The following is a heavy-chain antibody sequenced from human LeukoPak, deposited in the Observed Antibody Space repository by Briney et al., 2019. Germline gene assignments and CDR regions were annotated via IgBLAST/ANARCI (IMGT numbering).Heavy chain of an antibody. V-gene: IGHV3-53*01. J-gene: IGHJ3*02. D-gene: IGHD4/OR15-4a*01. CDR2: LYASGTT. Sequence: GGSLRLSCAASGFGVSVNYMSWVRQAPGKGLEWVSVLYASGTTYYADSVKGRFTISRDNSKNTLYLQMNSLRAEDTAVYYCANYGAREDVFDIWGKGTRATVSS. CDR3: ANYGAREDVFDI. CDR1: GFGVSVNY.